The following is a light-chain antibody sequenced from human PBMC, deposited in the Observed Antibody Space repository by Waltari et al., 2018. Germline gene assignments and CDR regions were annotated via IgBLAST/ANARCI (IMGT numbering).Light chain of an antibody. CDR3: QTGGHGTWV. J-gene: IGLJ3*02. V-gene: IGLV4-69*01. CDR1: RGPSTNI. Sequence: QLVLTQSPSASASLGASVKLPCTLRRGPSTNIIAWLQQQPEKGPRFLMNVKSDGSHNKGVGIPDRFSGSSSGAERYLTISSLQSEDEADYYCQTGGHGTWVFGGGTRLTVL. CDR2: VKSDGSH.